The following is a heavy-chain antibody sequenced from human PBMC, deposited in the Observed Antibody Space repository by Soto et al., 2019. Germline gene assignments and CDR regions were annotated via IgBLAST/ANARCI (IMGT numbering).Heavy chain of an antibody. CDR1: GFTFSSYA. CDR2: ISGSGGSK. D-gene: IGHD2-2*02. V-gene: IGHV3-23*01. Sequence: GGSLRLSCAASGFTFSSYAMSWVRQAPGKGLEWVSGISGSGGSKYYADSVKGRFTISRDNSKYTLYLQMNSLRAEDTAVYYCAKATIVIVPATIRDGWFDPWGQGILVTVSS. CDR3: AKATIVIVPATIRDGWFDP. J-gene: IGHJ5*02.